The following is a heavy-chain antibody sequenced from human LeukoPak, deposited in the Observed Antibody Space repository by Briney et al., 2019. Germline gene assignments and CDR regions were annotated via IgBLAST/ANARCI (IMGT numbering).Heavy chain of an antibody. CDR3: AGFGENGMDV. CDR2: IYYSGST. CDR1: GGXISXYY. J-gene: IGHJ6*02. Sequence: GGXISXYYWSWVRQPPGKGLEWIGYIYYSGSTNYNPSLKSRVTISVDTSKNQFSLKLSSVTAADTAVYYCAGFGENGMDVWGQGTTVTVSS. D-gene: IGHD3-10*01. V-gene: IGHV4-59*01.